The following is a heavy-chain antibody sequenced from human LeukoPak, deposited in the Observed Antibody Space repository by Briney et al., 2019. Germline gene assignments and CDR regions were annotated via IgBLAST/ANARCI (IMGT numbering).Heavy chain of an antibody. CDR2: IRYDGSNK. CDR1: GFTFSSYG. Sequence: PGGSLRLSCAASGFTFSSYGMHWVRQAPGKGLEWVAFIRYDGSNKYYADSVKGRFTISRDNSKNTLYLQMNGLRAEDTAVYYCAILEGIVGATSDAFDIWGQGTMVTVSS. CDR3: AILEGIVGATSDAFDI. V-gene: IGHV3-30*02. J-gene: IGHJ3*02. D-gene: IGHD1-26*01.